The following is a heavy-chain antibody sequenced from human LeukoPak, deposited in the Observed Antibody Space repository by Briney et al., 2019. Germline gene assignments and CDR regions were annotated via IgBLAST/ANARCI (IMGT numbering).Heavy chain of an antibody. V-gene: IGHV4-59*01. CDR3: ARERVGAPYYFDY. Sequence: KTSETLSLTCTVSGGSISSYYWSWIRQPPGKGLEWIGYIYYSGSTNYNPPLKSRVTISVDTSKNQFSLKLSSVTAADTAVYYCARERVGAPYYFDYWGQGTLVTVSS. CDR2: IYYSGST. CDR1: GGSISSYY. D-gene: IGHD1-26*01. J-gene: IGHJ4*02.